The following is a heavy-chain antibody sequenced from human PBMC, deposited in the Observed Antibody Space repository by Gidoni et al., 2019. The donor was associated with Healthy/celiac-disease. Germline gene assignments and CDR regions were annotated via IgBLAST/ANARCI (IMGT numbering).Heavy chain of an antibody. CDR2: FDPEDGET. Sequence: QVQLVQSGAEVKKPGASVKVSCKVSGYTLTELSMHWVRQAPGKGLEWMGGFDPEDGETIYAQKFQGRVTMTEDTSTDTAYMELSSLRSEDTAVYYCATGIPPRAHYYYYYGMDVWGQGTTVTVSS. V-gene: IGHV1-24*01. J-gene: IGHJ6*02. CDR1: GYTLTELS. D-gene: IGHD2-2*02. CDR3: ATGIPPRAHYYYYYGMDV.